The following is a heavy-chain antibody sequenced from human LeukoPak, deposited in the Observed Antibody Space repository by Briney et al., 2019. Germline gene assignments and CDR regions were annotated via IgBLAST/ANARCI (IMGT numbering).Heavy chain of an antibody. Sequence: PSETLSLTCTVSGGSISSGDYYWSWIRQPPGKGLEWIGYIYYSGSTYYNPSLKSRVTISVDTSKNQFSLKLSSVTAADTAVYYCARYFDWYPFDYWGQGTLVTVSS. CDR1: GGSISSGDYY. CDR2: IYYSGST. CDR3: ARYFDWYPFDY. J-gene: IGHJ4*02. V-gene: IGHV4-30-4*01. D-gene: IGHD3-9*01.